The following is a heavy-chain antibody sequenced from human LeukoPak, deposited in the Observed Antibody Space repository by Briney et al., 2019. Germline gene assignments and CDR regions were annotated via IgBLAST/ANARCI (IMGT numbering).Heavy chain of an antibody. CDR3: TRDRGWQQFDS. CDR1: GFTFNTYS. CDR2: INSGSTYK. V-gene: IGHV3-21*01. J-gene: IGHJ4*02. D-gene: IGHD5-24*01. Sequence: PGGSLRLSCAASGFTFNTYSMNWVRQAPGKGLEWVSSINSGSTYKYYADSVKGRFTVSRDNAKNSLYLQMNSLRDDDTAVYFCTRDRGWQQFDSWGQGTLVTVSS.